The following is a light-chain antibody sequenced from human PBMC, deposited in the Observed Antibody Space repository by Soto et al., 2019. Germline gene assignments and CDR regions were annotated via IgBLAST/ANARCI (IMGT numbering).Light chain of an antibody. CDR1: SSDVGGYNY. J-gene: IGLJ1*01. CDR2: EVS. V-gene: IGLV2-14*01. CDR3: CSYTSSSTLYV. Sequence: QSALTQPASVSGSPGQSITISCTGTSSDVGGYNYVSWYQQHPGKAPKLMLYEVSDRPSGVSNRFSGSKSGNTASLTISGLQAEDEADYYCCSYTSSSTLYVFGTGTKLTVL.